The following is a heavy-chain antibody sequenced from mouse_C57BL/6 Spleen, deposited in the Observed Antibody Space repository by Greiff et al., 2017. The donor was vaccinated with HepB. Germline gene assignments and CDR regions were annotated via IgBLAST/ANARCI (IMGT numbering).Heavy chain of an antibody. J-gene: IGHJ2*01. CDR2: INPNNGGT. Sequence: VQLQQSGPELVKPGASVKISCKASGYTFTDYYMNWVKQSHGKSLEWIGDINPNNGGTSYNQKFKGKATLTVDKSSSTAYMELRSLTSEDSAVYYCARRGGSSYGYYFDYWGQGTTLTVSS. CDR1: GYTFTDYY. D-gene: IGHD1-1*01. V-gene: IGHV1-26*01. CDR3: ARRGGSSYGYYFDY.